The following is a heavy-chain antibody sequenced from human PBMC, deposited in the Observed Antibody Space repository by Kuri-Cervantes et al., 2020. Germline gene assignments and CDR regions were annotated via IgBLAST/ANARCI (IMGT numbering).Heavy chain of an antibody. CDR2: ISGGAGTT. V-gene: IGHV3-23*01. CDR1: GFTFSNYG. J-gene: IGHJ4*02. D-gene: IGHD4-23*01. Sequence: GESLKISCAASGFTFSNYGMSWVRQAPGKGLEWVSAISGGAGTTYYTDSVKGRFSISRDNAKNSLYLQMNSLRAEDTAVYYCASDDYGGNSGLCWGQGTLVTVSS. CDR3: ASDDYGGNSGLC.